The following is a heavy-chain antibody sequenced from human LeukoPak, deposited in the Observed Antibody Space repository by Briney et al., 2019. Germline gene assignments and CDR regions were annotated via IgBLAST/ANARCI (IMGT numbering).Heavy chain of an antibody. J-gene: IGHJ4*02. CDR2: SNGDGGWT. Sequence: GGSLRLSCVGSGFSLRGYWMHWVRQAPGKGLEWVSRSNGDGGWTNHADSVKGRFTISRDNAKNTLYMQMDFLSAEDTAVYFCARHTLWRFDYWGQGALVTVSS. CDR1: GFSLRGYW. CDR3: ARHTLWRFDY. V-gene: IGHV3-74*01. D-gene: IGHD1-1*01.